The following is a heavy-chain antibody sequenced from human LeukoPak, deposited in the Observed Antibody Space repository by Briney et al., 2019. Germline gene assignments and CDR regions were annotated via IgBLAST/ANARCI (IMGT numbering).Heavy chain of an antibody. CDR3: ARVKYDSSGYYGVLDY. J-gene: IGHJ4*02. Sequence: GGSLRLSCAASGFTFSSYSMNWVRQAPGKGLEWVSSITRSSIYIYYADSVKGRFTISRDNARNSLYLQMNSLRAEDTAVYYCARVKYDSSGYYGVLDYWGQGTLVTVSS. CDR1: GFTFSSYS. D-gene: IGHD3-22*01. CDR2: ITRSSIYI. V-gene: IGHV3-21*01.